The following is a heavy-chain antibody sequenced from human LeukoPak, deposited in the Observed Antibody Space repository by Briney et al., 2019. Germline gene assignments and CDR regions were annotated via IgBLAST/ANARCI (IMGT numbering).Heavy chain of an antibody. V-gene: IGHV4-59*08. CDR2: IYFSGTT. D-gene: IGHD6-13*01. Sequence: SGTLSLTCTVSGDSINAYYWGWIRQPPGKGLEWIGYIYFSGTTKYNHSLESRVTISVDTSKNQFSLKLRSLTAAATAVSYCARRRAEGGSNGHYNWFDPWGQGILVTVSS. CDR3: ARRRAEGGSNGHYNWFDP. CDR1: GDSINAYY. J-gene: IGHJ5*02.